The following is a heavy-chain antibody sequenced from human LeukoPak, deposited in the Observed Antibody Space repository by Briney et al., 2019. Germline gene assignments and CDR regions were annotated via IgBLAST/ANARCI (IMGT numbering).Heavy chain of an antibody. CDR1: GFTFGDYA. V-gene: IGHV3-49*03. Sequence: GGSLRLSCTASGFTFGDYAMSWFRQAPGKGLEWVGFIRSKAYGGTTEYAASVKGRFTISRDDSKSIAYLQMNSLKTEDTAVYYCTRGSQLLSLYYYYGMDVWGQGTTVTVSS. CDR3: TRGSQLLSLYYYYGMDV. D-gene: IGHD2-2*01. CDR2: IRSKAYGGTT. J-gene: IGHJ6*02.